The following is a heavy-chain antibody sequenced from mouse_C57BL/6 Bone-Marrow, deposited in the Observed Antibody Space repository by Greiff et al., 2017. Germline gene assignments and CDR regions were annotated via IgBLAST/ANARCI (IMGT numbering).Heavy chain of an antibody. D-gene: IGHD2-1*01. J-gene: IGHJ2*01. CDR2: INPNNGGT. CDR3: ARLYPRDY. Sequence: EVQLQQSGPELVKPGASVKISCKASGYTFTDYYMNWVKQSHGKSLEWIGDINPNNGGTSYNQKFKGKATLTVDKSSSTAYMELRSLTSEDSAVYYCARLYPRDYWGQGTTLTVSS. CDR1: GYTFTDYY. V-gene: IGHV1-26*01.